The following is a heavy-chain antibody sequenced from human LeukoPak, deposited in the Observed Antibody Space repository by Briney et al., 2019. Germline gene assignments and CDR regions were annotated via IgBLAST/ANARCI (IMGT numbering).Heavy chain of an antibody. CDR2: ITSSSRYI. CDR3: ARLDYGGNSGY. V-gene: IGHV3-21*04. CDR1: GFTFSSYS. D-gene: IGHD4-23*01. J-gene: IGHJ4*02. Sequence: GGSLRLSCAASGFTFSSYSMNWVRQAPGKGLEWVSSITSSSRYIYYADSVRGRFTISRDNAKNSLYLQMNSLRAEDTALYYCARLDYGGNSGYWGQGTLVTVSS.